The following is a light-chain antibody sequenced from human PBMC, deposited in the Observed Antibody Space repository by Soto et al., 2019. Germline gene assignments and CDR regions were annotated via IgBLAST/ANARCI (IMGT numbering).Light chain of an antibody. CDR1: SSNIGTGYD. CDR3: QSYDNSLRGYV. J-gene: IGLJ1*01. Sequence: QSVLTQPPSVSGAPGQRVTISCTGSSSNIGTGYDVHWYQQLPGTAPKLLIYGNTNRPSGVPDRFSGSKSRTSASLAIIGLQAEDEADYYCQSYDNSLRGYVFGTGTKLTVL. CDR2: GNT. V-gene: IGLV1-40*01.